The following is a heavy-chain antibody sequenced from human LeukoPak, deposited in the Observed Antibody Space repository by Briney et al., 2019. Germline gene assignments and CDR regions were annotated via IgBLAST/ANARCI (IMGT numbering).Heavy chain of an antibody. Sequence: PSETLSLTCTVSGGSISSGSYYWSWIRQPAGKGLEWIGRIYTSGSTNYNPSLKSRVTISVDTSKNQFSLKLSSVTAADTAVYYCAREVRTRRQQLEELDYWGQGTLVTVSS. CDR3: AREVRTRRQQLEELDY. CDR1: GGSISSGSYY. D-gene: IGHD6-13*01. V-gene: IGHV4-61*02. J-gene: IGHJ4*02. CDR2: IYTSGST.